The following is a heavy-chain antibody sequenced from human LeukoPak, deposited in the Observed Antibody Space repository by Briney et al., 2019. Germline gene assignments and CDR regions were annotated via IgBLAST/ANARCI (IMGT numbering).Heavy chain of an antibody. D-gene: IGHD6-6*01. CDR3: ARDQIAAPDHFDY. CDR1: GYTFTGYY. Sequence: GASVKVSCKSSGYTFTGYYMHWVRQAPGQGLEWMGWINPNNGDTKFAQNFQGRVTLTRDMSITTAYMEINRLRSDDTAVYYCARDQIAAPDHFDYWGQGPLVIVST. V-gene: IGHV1-2*02. CDR2: INPNNGDT. J-gene: IGHJ4*02.